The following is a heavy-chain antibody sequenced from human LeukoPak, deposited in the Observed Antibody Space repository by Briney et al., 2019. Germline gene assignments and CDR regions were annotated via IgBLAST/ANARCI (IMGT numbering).Heavy chain of an antibody. D-gene: IGHD3-16*01. CDR3: TNHWGQFDY. V-gene: IGHV3-30*04. J-gene: IGHJ4*02. CDR1: GFTFSSYA. Sequence: VGSLRLSCAASGFTFSSYAMHWVRQAPGKGLEWLAVIPSDGRDKYHADSVKGRFTISRDNSKNTLYLHMNSLTPDDTAVYYCTNHWGQFDYWGQGALVIVSS. CDR2: IPSDGRDK.